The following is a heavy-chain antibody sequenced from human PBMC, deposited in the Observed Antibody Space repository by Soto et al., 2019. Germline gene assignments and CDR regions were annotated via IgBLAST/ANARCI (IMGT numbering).Heavy chain of an antibody. Sequence: QVQLVQSGAEVKKPGASVKVSCKASGYTFTSYGISWVRQAPGQGLEWMGWISAYNGNTNYAQKLQGRVTMTTDTSTSTAYMELRSVRSDDTAVYYCARAPMVRREPRVNWFDPWGQGTLVTVSS. J-gene: IGHJ5*02. V-gene: IGHV1-18*01. D-gene: IGHD3-10*01. CDR3: ARAPMVRREPRVNWFDP. CDR1: GYTFTSYG. CDR2: ISAYNGNT.